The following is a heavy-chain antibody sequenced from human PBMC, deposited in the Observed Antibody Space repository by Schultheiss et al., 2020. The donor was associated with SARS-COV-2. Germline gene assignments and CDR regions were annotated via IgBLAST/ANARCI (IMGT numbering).Heavy chain of an antibody. J-gene: IGHJ4*02. CDR1: GGSFSGYY. CDR2: IYYSGST. Sequence: SETLSLTCVVYGGSFSGYYWSWIRQPPGKGLEWIGYIYYSGSTNYNPSLKSRVTISVDTSKNQFSLKLSSVTAADTAVYYCAREFDYWGQGTLVTVSS. CDR3: AREFDY. V-gene: IGHV4-59*08.